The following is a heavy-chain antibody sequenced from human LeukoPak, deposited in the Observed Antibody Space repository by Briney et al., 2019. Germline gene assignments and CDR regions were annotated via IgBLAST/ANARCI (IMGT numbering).Heavy chain of an antibody. D-gene: IGHD2-8*02. V-gene: IGHV3-23*01. J-gene: IGHJ6*03. CDR3: AKNRGHCVDGVCHNYYYMDV. CDR2: VSGSAVRT. Sequence: GGSLRLSCAASGFTFSSFAMTWVRQAPGKGLEWVSTVSGSAVRTDYADSVKGRFTISRDNLKNTLYLQMNGLRAEDTAVYYCAKNRGHCVDGVCHNYYYMDVWGRGTTVTVSS. CDR1: GFTFSSFA.